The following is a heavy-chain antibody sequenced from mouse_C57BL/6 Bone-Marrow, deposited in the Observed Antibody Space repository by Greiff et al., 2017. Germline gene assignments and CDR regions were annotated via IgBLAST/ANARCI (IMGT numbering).Heavy chain of an antibody. CDR3: ARDYYGSSWYFDV. J-gene: IGHJ1*03. CDR2: IDHSASYT. Sequence: QVQLQQPGAELVKPGASVKLSCKASGYTFTSYWMQWVKQRPGQGLEWIGEIDHSASYTNYNQKFKGKATLTVDTSSSTAYMQLSSLTSEDSAVYYCARDYYGSSWYFDVWGTGTTVTVSS. V-gene: IGHV1-50*01. CDR1: GYTFTSYW. D-gene: IGHD1-1*01.